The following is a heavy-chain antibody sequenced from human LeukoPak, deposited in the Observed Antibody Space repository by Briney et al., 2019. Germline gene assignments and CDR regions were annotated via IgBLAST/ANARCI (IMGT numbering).Heavy chain of an antibody. Sequence: PGGSLRLSCAASGFTFSRFWMTWVRQAPGKALEWVANIRPDGSGRNYADSVRGRLTISRDNTKSSLYLQMNSLRGEDTAVYYCATRLAAVTADPFDNWGQGTLVTVS. D-gene: IGHD2-21*02. CDR2: IRPDGSGR. J-gene: IGHJ4*02. V-gene: IGHV3-7*01. CDR1: GFTFSRFW. CDR3: ATRLAAVTADPFDN.